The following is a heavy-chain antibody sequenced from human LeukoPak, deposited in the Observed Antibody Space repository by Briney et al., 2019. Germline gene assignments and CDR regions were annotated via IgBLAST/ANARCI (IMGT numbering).Heavy chain of an antibody. CDR3: ARVEWMGRMDY. V-gene: IGHV3-7*04. D-gene: IGHD3-3*01. Sequence: GGSLRLSCAASGFTFSSYSMNWVRQAPGKGLEWVANIKQDGTAAYNGDSVKGRFTISRDNARNSLYLQMNSLRVEDTAVYYCARVEWMGRMDYWGQGTLITVSS. CDR2: IKQDGTAA. J-gene: IGHJ4*02. CDR1: GFTFSSYS.